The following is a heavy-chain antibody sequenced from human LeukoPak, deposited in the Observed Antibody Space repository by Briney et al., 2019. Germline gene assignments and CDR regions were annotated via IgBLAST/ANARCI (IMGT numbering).Heavy chain of an antibody. CDR1: GYTFTSYA. D-gene: IGHD6-19*01. Sequence: ASVKVSCKASGYTFTSYAMNWVRQAPGQGLEWMGWTNTNTGNPTYAQGFTGRFVFSLDTSVSTAYLQISSLKAEDTAVYYCARATSPSIAVAGLFWGQGTLVTVSS. CDR3: ARATSPSIAVAGLF. J-gene: IGHJ4*02. CDR2: TNTNTGNP. V-gene: IGHV7-4-1*02.